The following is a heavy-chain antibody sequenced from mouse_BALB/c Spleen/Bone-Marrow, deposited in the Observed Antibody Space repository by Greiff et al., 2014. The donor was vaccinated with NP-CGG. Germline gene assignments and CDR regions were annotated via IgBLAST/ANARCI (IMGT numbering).Heavy chain of an antibody. CDR1: GYTFTSYW. J-gene: IGHJ1*01. CDR3: AREGSRLRGYFDV. CDR2: IFPGTGTT. V-gene: IGHV1S132*01. Sequence: QVQLQQSGAELVKPGASVKLSCKTSGYTFTSYWIQWVKQRPGQGLGWIGEIFPGTGTTYYNEKFKGKATLTIDTSSSTAYMQLSSLTSEDSAVYFCAREGSRLRGYFDVWGAGTMVTVSS. D-gene: IGHD1-1*01.